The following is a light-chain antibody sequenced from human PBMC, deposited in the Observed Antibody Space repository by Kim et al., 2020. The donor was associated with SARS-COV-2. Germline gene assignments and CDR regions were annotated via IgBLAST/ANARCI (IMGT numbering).Light chain of an antibody. CDR3: QQRDSWPLT. V-gene: IGKV3-11*01. CDR2: DAS. Sequence: FLSPRVRPTRSYRASQSISNYLAWCQQQPGQPHRLLIYDASKRASCIPPRFSGSGSGTDFTLTISSLEPDDLALYYCQQRDSWPLTFGGGTKLEI. CDR1: QSISNY. J-gene: IGKJ4*01.